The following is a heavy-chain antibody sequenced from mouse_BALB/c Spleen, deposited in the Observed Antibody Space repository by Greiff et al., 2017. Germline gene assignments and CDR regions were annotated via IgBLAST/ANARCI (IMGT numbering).Heavy chain of an antibody. V-gene: IGHV3-2*02. CDR1: GYSITSDYA. J-gene: IGHJ3*01. CDR2: ISYSGST. Sequence: VQLKESGPGLVKPSQSLSLTCTVTGYSITSDYAWNWIRQFPGNKLEWMGYISYSGSTSYNPSLKSRISITRDTSKNQFFLQLNSVTTEDTATYYCARPYYYGSSYSWFAYWGQGTLVTVSA. CDR3: ARPYYYGSSYSWFAY. D-gene: IGHD1-1*01.